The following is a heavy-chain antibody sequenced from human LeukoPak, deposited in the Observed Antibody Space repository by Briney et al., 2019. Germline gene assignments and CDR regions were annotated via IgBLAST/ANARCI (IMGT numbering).Heavy chain of an antibody. CDR2: INPNSGGT. CDR3: ARTVVVVAANDY. Sequence: GASVKVSCKASGYTLTGYYMHWVRQAPGQGLEWMGWINPNSGGTNYAQKFQGRVTMTRDTSISTAYMELSRLRSDDTAVYYWARTVVVVAANDYWGQGTLVTVSS. J-gene: IGHJ4*02. D-gene: IGHD2-15*01. V-gene: IGHV1-2*02. CDR1: GYTLTGYY.